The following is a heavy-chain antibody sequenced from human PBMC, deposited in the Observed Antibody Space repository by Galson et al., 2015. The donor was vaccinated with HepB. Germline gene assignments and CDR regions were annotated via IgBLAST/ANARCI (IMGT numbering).Heavy chain of an antibody. D-gene: IGHD3-10*01. Sequence: SLRLSCAASGFTFSSYGMHWVRQAPGKGLEWVAVIWYDGSNKYYADSVKGRFIISRDNSKNTLYLRMNSLRAEDTAVYYGAGGRRGSGSDHFEYLQPWGQGTLVTVSS. CDR2: IWYDGSNK. CDR3: AGGRRGSGSDHFEYLQP. CDR1: GFTFSSYG. V-gene: IGHV3-33*01. J-gene: IGHJ1*01.